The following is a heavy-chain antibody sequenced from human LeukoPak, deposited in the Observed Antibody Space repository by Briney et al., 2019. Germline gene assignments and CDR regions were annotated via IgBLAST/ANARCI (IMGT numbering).Heavy chain of an antibody. D-gene: IGHD6-19*01. CDR1: GFTFSSYG. J-gene: IGHJ4*02. CDR3: AKASYSSGWGALGY. CDR2: ISYDGSNK. V-gene: IGHV3-30*18. Sequence: PGGSLRLSCAASGFTFSSYGMHWVRQAPGKGLEWVAVISYDGSNKYYADSVKGRFTISRDNSKNTLYLQMNSLRVEDTAVYYCAKASYSSGWGALGYWGQGTLVTVSS.